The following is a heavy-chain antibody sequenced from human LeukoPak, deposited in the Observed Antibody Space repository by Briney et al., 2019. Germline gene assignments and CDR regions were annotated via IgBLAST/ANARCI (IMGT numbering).Heavy chain of an antibody. J-gene: IGHJ3*02. V-gene: IGHV4-38-2*01. D-gene: IGHD3-3*01. CDR2: IYHSGST. CDR3: ARPTIFVVVPGDAFYI. CDR1: GYSISSGYY. Sequence: SETLSLTCAVSGYSISSGYYWGWIRQPPGKGLEWIGSIYHSGSTYYNPSLKSRVTISVDTSKNQFSLKLSSVTAADTAVYYCARPTIFVVVPGDAFYIWGQGTMVTVSS.